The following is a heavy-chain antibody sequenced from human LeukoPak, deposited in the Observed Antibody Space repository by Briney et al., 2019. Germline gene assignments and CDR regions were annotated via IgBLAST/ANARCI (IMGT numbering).Heavy chain of an antibody. CDR1: GFTFDDYG. D-gene: IGHD3-22*01. J-gene: IGHJ3*02. CDR3: ARGLDSSGYYDAFDI. CDR2: INWNGGRT. V-gene: IGHV3-20*04. Sequence: PGGSLRLSCAASGFTFDDYGMSWVRQAPGKGLEWVSGINWNGGRTVYADSVKGRFTISRDNAKNSLYLQMNSLRAEDTALYYCARGLDSSGYYDAFDIWGQGTMVTVSS.